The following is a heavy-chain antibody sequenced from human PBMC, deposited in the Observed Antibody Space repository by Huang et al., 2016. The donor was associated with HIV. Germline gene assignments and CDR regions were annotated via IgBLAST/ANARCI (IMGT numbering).Heavy chain of an antibody. V-gene: IGHV4-59*02. CDR1: GGSVGPHS. Sequence: QVRLQESGPGLVKPSETLSLSCTVSGGSVGPHSWSWIRQPPGKGLEWVGTMYSSGRTKYNPSLKSRLTMSQDSSKNQFSLKLRSVTAADTARYYCARLDTSSWYSLDYWGQGTLVAVSS. CDR2: MYSSGRT. CDR3: ARLDTSSWYSLDY. D-gene: IGHD3-22*01. J-gene: IGHJ4*02.